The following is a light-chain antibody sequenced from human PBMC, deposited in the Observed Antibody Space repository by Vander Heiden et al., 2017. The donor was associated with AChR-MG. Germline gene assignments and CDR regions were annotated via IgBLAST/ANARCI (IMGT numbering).Light chain of an antibody. CDR3: SSYTSTSTPVV. CDR2: DVT. Sequence: QSALTQPAPVSGSPGQSLPISCTGTSSDVGGYKYVSWYQQHPAKAPKLMIYDVTDRPSGVSNRFSGSKSGNTASLTISGLQAEDEADYYCSSYTSTSTPVVFGGGTKLTVL. J-gene: IGLJ2*01. CDR1: SSDVGGYKY. V-gene: IGLV2-14*03.